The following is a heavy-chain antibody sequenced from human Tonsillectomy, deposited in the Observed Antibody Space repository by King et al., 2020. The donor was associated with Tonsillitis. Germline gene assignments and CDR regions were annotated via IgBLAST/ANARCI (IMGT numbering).Heavy chain of an antibody. J-gene: IGHJ6*02. CDR3: AKVHDYGSGSYFNYYYGMDV. CDR1: GFTFSSYG. Sequence: VQLVESGGGVVQPGRSLRLSCAASGFTFSSYGMHWVRQAPGKGLEWVAVISYDGTNKYYADSVKGRFTISRANSKNTLYLQMNSLRPEDTAVYYCAKVHDYGSGSYFNYYYGMDVWGQGTTVTVSS. CDR2: ISYDGTNK. V-gene: IGHV3-30*18. D-gene: IGHD3-10*01.